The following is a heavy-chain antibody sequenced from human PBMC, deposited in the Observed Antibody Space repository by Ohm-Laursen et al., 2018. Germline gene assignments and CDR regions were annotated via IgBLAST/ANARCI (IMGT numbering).Heavy chain of an antibody. V-gene: IGHV3-11*06. D-gene: IGHD6-6*01. Sequence: SLRLSCTASGFIFGDYSMTWIRQAPGKGLEWISYISETSSHIYDADSVRGRFTVARDIAKNSLYLQLNSLRVEDTAVYYCARDSSRRAREGGMDVWGQGTTVTVSS. J-gene: IGHJ6*02. CDR3: ARDSSRRAREGGMDV. CDR2: ISETSSHI. CDR1: GFIFGDYS.